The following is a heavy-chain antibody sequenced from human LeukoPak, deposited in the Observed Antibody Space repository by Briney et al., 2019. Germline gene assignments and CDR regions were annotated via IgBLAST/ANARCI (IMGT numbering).Heavy chain of an antibody. CDR1: GFTFSSYS. CDR3: ARERSGSFDY. D-gene: IGHD3-10*01. J-gene: IGHJ4*02. V-gene: IGHV3-74*01. Sequence: GGSLRLSCAASGFTFSSYSMNWVRQAPGKGLVWVSGMNSDGSSTSYADSVKGRFTISRDNAKNTLYLQMNSLRGEDTAVYHCARERSGSFDYWGQGTLVTVSS. CDR2: MNSDGSST.